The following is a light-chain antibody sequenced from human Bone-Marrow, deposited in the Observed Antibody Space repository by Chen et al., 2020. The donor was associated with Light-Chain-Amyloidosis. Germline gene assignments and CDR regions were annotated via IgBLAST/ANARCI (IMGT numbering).Light chain of an antibody. CDR1: QSVLYSSNNKNY. Sequence: DIVMTQSPDSLAVSLGGRATINCNSSQSVLYSSNNKNYLAWYQQKPGQPPKLLIYWASTRESGVPDRFSGSGSGTDFTLTISSLQAEDVAVYYCQQYYSTLRTFGQGTKVEIK. J-gene: IGKJ1*01. CDR3: QQYYSTLRT. CDR2: WAS. V-gene: IGKV4-1*01.